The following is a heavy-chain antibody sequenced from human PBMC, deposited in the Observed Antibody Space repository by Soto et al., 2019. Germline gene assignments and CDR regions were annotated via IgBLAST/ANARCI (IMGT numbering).Heavy chain of an antibody. CDR3: ARASKDPGNWFDP. J-gene: IGHJ5*02. D-gene: IGHD2-2*01. V-gene: IGHV4-61*05. CDR2: IYYSGST. Sequence: PSETLSLTCTVSGGSISSSSYYWGWIRQPPGKGLEWIGYIYYSGSTNYNPSLKSRVTISVDTSKNQFSLKLSSVTAADTAVYYCARASKDPGNWFDPWGQGTLVTVSS. CDR1: GGSISSSSYY.